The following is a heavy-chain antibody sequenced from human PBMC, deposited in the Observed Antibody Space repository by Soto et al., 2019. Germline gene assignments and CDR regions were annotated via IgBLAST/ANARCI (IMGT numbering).Heavy chain of an antibody. Sequence: QITLKESGPTLVKPTQTLTLTCTFSGFSLSTSGVGVGWIRQPPGKALEWLALIYWNDDKRYSPSLKSRLTITKETAKNPVVLTTTNMDPVDTATYYCYHSTDFWRGYDDAFDIWGQGTMVTVSS. J-gene: IGHJ3*02. CDR1: GFSLSTSGVG. D-gene: IGHD3-3*01. V-gene: IGHV2-5*01. CDR2: IYWNDDK. CDR3: YHSTDFWRGYDDAFDI.